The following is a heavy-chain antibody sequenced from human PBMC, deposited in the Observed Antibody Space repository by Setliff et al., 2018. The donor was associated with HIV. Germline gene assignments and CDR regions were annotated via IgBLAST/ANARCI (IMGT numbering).Heavy chain of an antibody. Sequence: SETLSLTCNVSGDSISSGTYYWGWVRQAPGKGLEWIGSIFYSRDAHYNPSLKRRVTISVDTSKNQLSLKVRSVTAADTALYYCARVGVRNWNDDGIDYWGQGTLVTVSS. J-gene: IGHJ4*02. CDR1: GDSISSGTYY. V-gene: IGHV4-39*01. CDR3: ARVGVRNWNDDGIDY. D-gene: IGHD1-1*01. CDR2: IFYSRDA.